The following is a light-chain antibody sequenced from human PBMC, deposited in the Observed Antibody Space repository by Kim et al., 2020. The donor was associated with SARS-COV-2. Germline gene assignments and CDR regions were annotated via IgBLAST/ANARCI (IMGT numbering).Light chain of an antibody. Sequence: ASVGDRVTITCRASQGISNYLGWYQQKPGKVPKRLIYAASTLQSGVPSRFSVSGSGTDFTLTISSLQPEDVATYYCQKYNSAPRTFGQGTKVDIK. CDR2: AAS. V-gene: IGKV1-27*01. CDR3: QKYNSAPRT. CDR1: QGISNY. J-gene: IGKJ1*01.